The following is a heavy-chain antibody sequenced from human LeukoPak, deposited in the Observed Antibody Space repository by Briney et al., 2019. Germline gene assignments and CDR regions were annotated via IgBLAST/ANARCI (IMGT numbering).Heavy chain of an antibody. V-gene: IGHV4-59*01. CDR1: GGSISSYY. J-gene: IGHJ3*02. CDR2: IYYSGST. D-gene: IGHD3-22*01. Sequence: PSETLSLTCTVSGGSISSYYWSWIRQPPRKGLEWIGYIYYSGSTNYNPSLKSRFTISVYTSKNQFSLKLSSVTAADTAVYYCAREGRYYYDSSGYDAFDIWGQGTMVTVSS. CDR3: AREGRYYYDSSGYDAFDI.